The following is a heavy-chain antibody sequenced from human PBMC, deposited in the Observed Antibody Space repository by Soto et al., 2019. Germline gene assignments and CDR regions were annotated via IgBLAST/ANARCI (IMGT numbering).Heavy chain of an antibody. Sequence: ASVKVSCKASGYTFTSYGISWVRQAPGQGLEWMGWISAYNGNTNYAQKLQGRVTMTTDTSMSTAYMELRSLRSDDTAVYYCAKSTIFGVVPSFDPWGQGTLVTVSS. CDR1: GYTFTSYG. CDR2: ISAYNGNT. J-gene: IGHJ5*02. CDR3: AKSTIFGVVPSFDP. V-gene: IGHV1-18*01. D-gene: IGHD3-3*01.